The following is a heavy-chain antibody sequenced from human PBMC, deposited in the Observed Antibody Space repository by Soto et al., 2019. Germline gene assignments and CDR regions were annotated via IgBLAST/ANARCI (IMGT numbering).Heavy chain of an antibody. V-gene: IGHV4-59*08. Sequence: SETLSLTYTISGGSISNYYWSWIRQPPGKGLEWIGYIYYSGSTNYNPSLKSRVTISVDTSKNQFSLKLSSVTAADTAVYYCARHHDSWGQGTLVTVSS. CDR3: ARHHDS. J-gene: IGHJ4*02. CDR1: GGSISNYY. CDR2: IYYSGST.